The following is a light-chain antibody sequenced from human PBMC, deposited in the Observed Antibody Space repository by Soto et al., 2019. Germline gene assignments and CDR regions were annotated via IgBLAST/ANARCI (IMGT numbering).Light chain of an antibody. J-gene: IGKJ1*01. CDR2: GAS. CDR3: QQYDTSPRT. V-gene: IGKV3-20*01. Sequence: EIVLTQSPDTLSLSPEERATLSCRASQSVSTNRLAWYQQKPGQAPRLLIYGASTRATGIPDRFSGSGSGTDFTLTISRLEPADFAAYYCQQYDTSPRTFGQGTKVEI. CDR1: QSVSTNR.